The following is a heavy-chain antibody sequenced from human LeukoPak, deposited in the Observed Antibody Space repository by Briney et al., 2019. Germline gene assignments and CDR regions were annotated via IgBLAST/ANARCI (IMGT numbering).Heavy chain of an antibody. D-gene: IGHD3-10*01. CDR1: GFTISSND. CDR2: IYSGGNT. CDR3: ARDRPGDGYFDY. J-gene: IGHJ4*02. V-gene: IGHV3-66*01. Sequence: GGSLRLSCAASGFTISSNDMTWVRQTPGRGLEWVSIIYSGGNTYYADSVKGRFTISRDNSKNTLYLQMNSLRAEDTAVFYCARDRPGDGYFDYWGQGTLVTVSS.